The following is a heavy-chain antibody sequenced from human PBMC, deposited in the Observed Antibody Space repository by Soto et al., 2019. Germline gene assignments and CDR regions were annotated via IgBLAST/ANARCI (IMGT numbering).Heavy chain of an antibody. CDR2: INAGNGNT. D-gene: IGHD6-13*01. CDR1: GYTFTSYA. V-gene: IGHV1-3*01. Sequence: QVQLVQSGAEVKKPGASVKVSCKASGYTFTSYAMHWVRQAPGQRLEWMGWINAGNGNTKYSQKFQGRVTITRDTSASTAYMELSSRRSEDTAVYYCARGLAAAGTWFDYWGQGTLVTVSS. J-gene: IGHJ4*02. CDR3: ARGLAAAGTWFDY.